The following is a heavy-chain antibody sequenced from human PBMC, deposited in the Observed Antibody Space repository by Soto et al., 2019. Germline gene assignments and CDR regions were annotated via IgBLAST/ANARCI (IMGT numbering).Heavy chain of an antibody. Sequence: GGSLRLSCAASGFTFSSYWMSWVRQAPGKGLEWVANIKQDGSEKYDVDSVKGRFTISRDNAKNSLYLQMNSLSAEDKAVYYCARRSERPSLFYYYYGMDVWGQGTTVTVSS. J-gene: IGHJ6*02. CDR2: IKQDGSEK. V-gene: IGHV3-7*05. D-gene: IGHD1-1*01. CDR3: ARRSERPSLFYYYYGMDV. CDR1: GFTFSSYW.